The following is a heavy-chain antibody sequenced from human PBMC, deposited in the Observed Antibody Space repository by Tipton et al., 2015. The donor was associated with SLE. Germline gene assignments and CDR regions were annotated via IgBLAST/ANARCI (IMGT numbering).Heavy chain of an antibody. J-gene: IGHJ4*02. D-gene: IGHD1-26*01. CDR1: GFSFDDYA. V-gene: IGHV3-9*01. CDR3: AKDSRVGATISYFDY. Sequence: SLRLSCAASGFSFDDYAMHWVRQAPGKGLEWVSGISWNSGSRGYADSVKGRFTISRDNAKNSLYLQMNSLRAEDTALYYCAKDSRVGATISYFDYWGQGTLVTVSS. CDR2: ISWNSGSR.